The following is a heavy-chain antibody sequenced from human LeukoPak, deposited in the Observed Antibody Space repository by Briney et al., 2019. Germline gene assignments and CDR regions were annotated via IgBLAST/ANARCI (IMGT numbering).Heavy chain of an antibody. Sequence: GGSLRLSCAASGFTFSSYSMNWVRQAPGKGLEWVSSISSSSYIYYADSVKGRFTISRDNAKNSLYLQMNSLRAEDTAVYYCARGLFRLRYFDWLPQSYYFDYWGQGTLVTVSS. CDR1: GFTFSSYS. V-gene: IGHV3-21*01. CDR2: ISSSSYI. J-gene: IGHJ4*02. D-gene: IGHD3-9*01. CDR3: ARGLFRLRYFDWLPQSYYFDY.